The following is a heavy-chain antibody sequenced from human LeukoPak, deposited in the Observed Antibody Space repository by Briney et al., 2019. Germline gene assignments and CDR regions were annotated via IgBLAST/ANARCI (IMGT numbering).Heavy chain of an antibody. CDR1: GYTFTGYY. D-gene: IGHD2-21*01. CDR2: INPSSGGT. V-gene: IGHV1-2*02. J-gene: IGHJ5*02. CDR3: AKDRDGDFNWFDP. Sequence: ASVKVTCKASGYTFTGYYMHWVRQAPGQGLEWMGWINPSSGGTNYAQKFQGRVTMTRDTSISTAYMELSRLRSDDTTVYYCAKDRDGDFNWFDPWGQGTLVTVSS.